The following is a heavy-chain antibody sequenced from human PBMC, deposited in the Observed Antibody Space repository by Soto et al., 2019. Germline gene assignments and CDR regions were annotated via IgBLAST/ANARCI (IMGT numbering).Heavy chain of an antibody. J-gene: IGHJ3*02. Sequence: EVQLVESGGGLVQPGRSLRLSCAASGFTFDDYAVHWVRQAPGKGLEWVSSVSWNSGSIGYAESVKGRFTISRDNAQNSPYLEMKRFRTEDTALYHCGKDLGGGDYVAFDMWGQGTMVTVSS. CDR3: GKDLGGGDYVAFDM. CDR2: VSWNSGSI. D-gene: IGHD4-17*01. CDR1: GFTFDDYA. V-gene: IGHV3-9*01.